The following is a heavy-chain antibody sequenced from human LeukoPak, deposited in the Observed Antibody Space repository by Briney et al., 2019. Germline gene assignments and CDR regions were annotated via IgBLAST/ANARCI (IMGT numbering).Heavy chain of an antibody. V-gene: IGHV3-21*01. CDR1: GFTFSSYS. D-gene: IGHD4-17*01. CDR3: ASETTAAS. CDR2: ITSSSSYI. Sequence: GGSLRLSCAASGFTFSSYSMNWVRQAPGKGLEWVSSITSSSSYIYYADAVNGRVTISRDNAKKSLYLQMDNLRAEDTAVYYCASETTAASWGQGTLVTVSS. J-gene: IGHJ5*02.